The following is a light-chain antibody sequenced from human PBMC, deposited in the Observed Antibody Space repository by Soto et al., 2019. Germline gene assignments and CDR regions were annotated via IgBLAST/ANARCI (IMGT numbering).Light chain of an antibody. V-gene: IGKV3-15*01. J-gene: IGKJ2*01. CDR3: QQYNKWPPYT. CDR2: GAS. CDR1: QSVSSN. Sequence: EIVMTQSPATLSVSPGERATLSCRASQSVSSNLAWYQQKPGQAPRLLIYGASTRATGIPARFSGSGSGTEFTLTISSLQCEDFAVYYCQQYNKWPPYTFGQGTKLEIK.